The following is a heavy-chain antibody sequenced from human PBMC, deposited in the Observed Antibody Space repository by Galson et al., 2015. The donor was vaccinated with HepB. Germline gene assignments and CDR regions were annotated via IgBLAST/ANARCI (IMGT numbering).Heavy chain of an antibody. J-gene: IGHJ6*02. CDR3: ARGGFHPATAIDYYGMDV. CDR1: GFTFSSYS. D-gene: IGHD2-2*02. Sequence: SLRLSCAASGFTFSSYSMNWVRQAPGKGLEWVSSISSSSSYIYYADSVKGRFTISRDNAKNSLYLQMNSLRAEDTAVYYCARGGFHPATAIDYYGMDVWGQGTTVTVSS. CDR2: ISSSSSYI. V-gene: IGHV3-21*01.